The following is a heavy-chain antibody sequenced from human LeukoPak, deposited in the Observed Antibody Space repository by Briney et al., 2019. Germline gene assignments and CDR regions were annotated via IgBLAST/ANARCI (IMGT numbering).Heavy chain of an antibody. V-gene: IGHV4-30-2*01. Sequence: SETLSLTCTVSGGSISSGGYYWSWIRQPPGRGLEWIGYVYRGVSTSYNPSLKSRVTISVDRSKNQFSLKLNSVTAADTAVYFCARDLGTEGGSYYFDYWGQGTLVTVSS. D-gene: IGHD7-27*01. CDR1: GGSISSGGYY. J-gene: IGHJ4*02. CDR2: VYRGVST. CDR3: ARDLGTEGGSYYFDY.